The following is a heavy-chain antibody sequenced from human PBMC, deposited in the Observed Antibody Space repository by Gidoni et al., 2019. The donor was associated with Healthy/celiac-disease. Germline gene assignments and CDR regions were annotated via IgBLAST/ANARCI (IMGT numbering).Heavy chain of an antibody. V-gene: IGHV1-2*02. J-gene: IGHJ6*02. CDR1: GYTFTGYY. CDR2: INPNRGGT. CDR3: ASQREVGKGYCSGGSCSALYYYYGMDV. D-gene: IGHD2-15*01. Sequence: QVQLVPSGAEVKKPGASVTVSCKASGYTFTGYYMHGVRPPPGQGLEWMGWINPNRGGTNYAQKLQGRVTMTRDTSISTAYMELSRLRSDDTAVYYCASQREVGKGYCSGGSCSALYYYYGMDVWGQGTTVTVSS.